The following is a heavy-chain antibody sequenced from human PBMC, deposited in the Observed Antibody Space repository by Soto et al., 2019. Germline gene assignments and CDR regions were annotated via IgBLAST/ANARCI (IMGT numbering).Heavy chain of an antibody. V-gene: IGHV4-39*01. J-gene: IGHJ4*02. CDR3: ARHFSVDHFDY. Sequence: QLQLQESGPGLEKPSETLSLSCTVSGDSIASNSYFWAWIRQPPGKGLEWIGSIYYSGSTYHNPSLKSRVTISVDRSNNQFSLKLTSVTAADTAVYYCARHFSVDHFDYWGQGALVTVSS. CDR1: GDSIASNSYF. D-gene: IGHD3-9*01. CDR2: IYYSGST.